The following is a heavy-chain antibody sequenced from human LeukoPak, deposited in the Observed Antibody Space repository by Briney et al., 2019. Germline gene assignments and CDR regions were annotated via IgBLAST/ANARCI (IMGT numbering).Heavy chain of an antibody. CDR1: GFTFSTYG. J-gene: IGHJ4*02. Sequence: GGTLRLSCGASGFTFSTYGMSWVRQAPGKGLEWVSAISSSGGNTYYADSVKGRFTISRDNAKNSLYLQMNSLRAEDTALYYCAKDIDYGGNSFDYWGQGTLVTVSS. V-gene: IGHV3-23*01. CDR3: AKDIDYGGNSFDY. CDR2: ISSSGGNT. D-gene: IGHD4-23*01.